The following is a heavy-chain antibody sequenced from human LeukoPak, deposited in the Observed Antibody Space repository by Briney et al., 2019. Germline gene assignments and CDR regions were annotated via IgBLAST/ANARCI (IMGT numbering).Heavy chain of an antibody. V-gene: IGHV3-23*01. J-gene: IGHJ4*02. CDR1: GFTFSSYA. CDR2: ISGSGGST. CDR3: AKVRETRYSSSWYYFDY. D-gene: IGHD6-13*01. Sequence: GGSLRLSCAASGFTFSSYAMSWVRQAPGKGLEWVSAISGSGGSTYYADSVKGRSTISRDNSKNTLYLQMNSLRAEDTAVYYCAKVRETRYSSSWYYFDYWGQGTLVTVSS.